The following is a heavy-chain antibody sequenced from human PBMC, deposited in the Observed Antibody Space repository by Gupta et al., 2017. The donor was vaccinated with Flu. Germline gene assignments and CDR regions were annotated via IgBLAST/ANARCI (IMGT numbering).Heavy chain of an antibody. CDR3: AKVECGVDCYSGFDY. CDR2: ISYDGSNK. J-gene: IGHJ4*02. V-gene: IGHV3-30*18. D-gene: IGHD2-21*02. Sequence: VQLVESGGGVVQRGRSLGLSCAVCGITFSSSGLHEIRQAPGKGLEWVAVISYDGSNKYYADSVKGRFTISRDNSKNTLYLQMNSLRAEDTAVYYCAKVECGVDCYSGFDYWGQGTLVTVSS. CDR1: GITFSSSG.